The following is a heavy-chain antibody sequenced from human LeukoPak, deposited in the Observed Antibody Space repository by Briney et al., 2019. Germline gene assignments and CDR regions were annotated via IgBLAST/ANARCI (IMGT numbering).Heavy chain of an antibody. J-gene: IGHJ4*02. V-gene: IGHV3-33*01. Sequence: PGGSLRLSCAAPGFSFSSYALHWVRQAPGKGLEWVAVVWYDGSKKYYADSVKGRFTISRDNSKNTLYLQMNSLRAEDTAVYYCARDPRYSSTWYYFDYWGQGTLVTVSS. D-gene: IGHD6-13*01. CDR1: GFSFSSYA. CDR2: VWYDGSKK. CDR3: ARDPRYSSTWYYFDY.